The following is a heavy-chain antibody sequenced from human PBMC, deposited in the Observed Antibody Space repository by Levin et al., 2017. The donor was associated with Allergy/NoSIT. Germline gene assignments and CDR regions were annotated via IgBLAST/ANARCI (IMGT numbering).Heavy chain of an antibody. CDR3: ARDLRGYSNYFDY. J-gene: IGHJ4*02. CDR2: ISYDGSNK. D-gene: IGHD4-11*01. Sequence: PGGSLRLSCAASGFTFSSYAMHWVRQAPGKGLEWVAVISYDGSNKYYADSVKGRFTISRDNSKNTLYLQMNSLRAEDTAVYYCARDLRGYSNYFDYWGQGTLVTVSS. CDR1: GFTFSSYA. V-gene: IGHV3-30-3*01.